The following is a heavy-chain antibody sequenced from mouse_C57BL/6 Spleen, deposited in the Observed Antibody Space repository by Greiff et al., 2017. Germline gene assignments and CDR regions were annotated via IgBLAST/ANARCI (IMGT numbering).Heavy chain of an antibody. CDR2: INPNNGGT. CDR3: ARSNLFYDYDGHYAMDY. CDR1: GYTFTDYY. J-gene: IGHJ4*01. Sequence: VQLQQSGPELVKPGASVKISCKASGYTFTDYYMNWVKQSHGKSLEWIGDINPNNGGTSYNQKFKGKATLTVDKSSSTAYMELRSLTSEDSAVYYCARSNLFYDYDGHYAMDYWGQGTSVTVSS. V-gene: IGHV1-26*01. D-gene: IGHD2-4*01.